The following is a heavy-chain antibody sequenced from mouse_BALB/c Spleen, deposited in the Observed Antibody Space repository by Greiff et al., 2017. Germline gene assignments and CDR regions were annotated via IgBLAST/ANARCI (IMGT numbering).Heavy chain of an antibody. CDR3: ARDLYYGNYLYYFDY. V-gene: IGHV1-7*01. CDR2: INPSTGYT. Sequence: QVQLQQSGAELAKPGASVKMSCKASGYTFTSYWMHWVKQRPGQGLEWIGYINPSTGYTEYNQKFKDKATLTADKSSSTAYMQLSSLTSEDSAVYYCARDLYYGNYLYYFDYWGQGTTLTVSS. CDR1: GYTFTSYW. J-gene: IGHJ2*01. D-gene: IGHD2-1*01.